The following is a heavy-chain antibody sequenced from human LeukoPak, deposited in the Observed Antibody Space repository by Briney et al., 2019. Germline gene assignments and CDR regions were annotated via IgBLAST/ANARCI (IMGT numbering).Heavy chain of an antibody. CDR1: GYTFTGYY. D-gene: IGHD6-19*01. CDR3: AKAKWLAHDAFDI. V-gene: IGHV1-2*02. CDR2: INPNSGGT. Sequence: GASVKVSCKASGYTFTGYYMHWVRQAPGQGLERMGWINPNSGGTNYVQKFQGRVTMTRDTSISTAYMELSRLRSDDTAVYYCAKAKWLAHDAFDIWGQGTMVTVSS. J-gene: IGHJ3*02.